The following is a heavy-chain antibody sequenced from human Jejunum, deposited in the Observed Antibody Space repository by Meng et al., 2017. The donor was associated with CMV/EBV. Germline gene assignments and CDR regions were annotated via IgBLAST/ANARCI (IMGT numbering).Heavy chain of an antibody. J-gene: IGHJ5*02. CDR3: AGSPYHILTADNWFDP. CDR1: GGSMRCYY. Sequence: SGGSMRCYYWSWIRPPPGKGLEWIGFIYYSGSTNYNPSLKSRVTISLDTSKNQFSLNLTSVTAADTAVYYCAGSPYHILTADNWFDPWGQGTLVTVSS. V-gene: IGHV4-59*08. CDR2: IYYSGST. D-gene: IGHD3-9*01.